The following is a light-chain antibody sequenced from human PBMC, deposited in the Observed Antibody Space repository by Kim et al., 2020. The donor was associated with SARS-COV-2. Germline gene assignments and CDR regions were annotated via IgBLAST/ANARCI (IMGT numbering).Light chain of an antibody. J-gene: IGLJ3*02. CDR2: LEGSGSY. Sequence: QPVLTQSSSASASLGSSVKLTCTLSSGHSSYIIAWHQQQPGKAPRYLMKLEGSGSYNKGSGVPDLFSGSSSGADRYLTISNLQSEDEADYYCETWDSNTRVFGGGTKLTVL. CDR3: ETWDSNTRV. V-gene: IGLV4-60*03. CDR1: SGHSSYI.